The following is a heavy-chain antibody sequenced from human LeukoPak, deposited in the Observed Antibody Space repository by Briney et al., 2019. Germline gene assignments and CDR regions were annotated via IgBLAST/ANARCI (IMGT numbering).Heavy chain of an antibody. V-gene: IGHV3-23*01. Sequence: GGSLRLSCVASGLRFRSYAMNWVRQAPGKGLECISTISDDSSFTYHADSVKGRSAISRDDSKNTLYLQMNNLKVEDTAVYYCARIMLSWREFDCWGQGTLVTVSS. CDR2: ISDDSSFT. J-gene: IGHJ4*02. D-gene: IGHD1-26*01. CDR3: ARIMLSWREFDC. CDR1: GLRFRSYA.